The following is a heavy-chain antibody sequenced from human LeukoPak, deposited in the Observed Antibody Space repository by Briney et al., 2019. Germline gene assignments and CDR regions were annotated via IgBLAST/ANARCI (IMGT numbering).Heavy chain of an antibody. Sequence: SETLSLTCTVSGGXISSYYCNWIRQPPGKGLEWIGYIHDSGTTNYNPSLKSRVTFSLDTTQNQFSLKLSSVTAADTAVYYCARDAPYGDYGPENFQHWGQGTLVTVSS. D-gene: IGHD4-17*01. CDR1: GGXISSYY. CDR3: ARDAPYGDYGPENFQH. J-gene: IGHJ1*01. CDR2: IHDSGTT. V-gene: IGHV4-59*01.